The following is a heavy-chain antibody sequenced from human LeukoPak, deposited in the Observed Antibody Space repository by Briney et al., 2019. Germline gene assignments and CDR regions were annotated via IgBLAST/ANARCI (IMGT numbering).Heavy chain of an antibody. CDR2: IIPIFGTA. J-gene: IGHJ4*02. V-gene: IGHV1-69*13. CDR1: GGTFSSYA. D-gene: IGHD6-13*01. Sequence: GAPVKVSCKASGGTFSSYAISWVRQAPGQGLEWMGGIIPIFGTANYAQKFQGRVTITADESTSTAYMELSSLRSEDTAVYYCAREYSSSWYALWSYWGQGTLVTVSS. CDR3: AREYSSSWYALWSY.